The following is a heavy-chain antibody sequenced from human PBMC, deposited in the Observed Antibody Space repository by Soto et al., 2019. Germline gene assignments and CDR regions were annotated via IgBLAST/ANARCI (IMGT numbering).Heavy chain of an antibody. J-gene: IGHJ4*02. D-gene: IGHD2-15*01. CDR2: IYYSGST. CDR1: GGSISSGGYY. CDR3: ASCSGGSCYYFDD. Sequence: PSETLSLTCTVSGGSISSGGYYRSWIRQHPGKGLEWIGYIYYSGSTYYNPSLKSRVTISVDTSKNQFSLKLSSVTAADTAVYYCASCSGGSCYYFDDWGQGTLVTVSS. V-gene: IGHV4-31*03.